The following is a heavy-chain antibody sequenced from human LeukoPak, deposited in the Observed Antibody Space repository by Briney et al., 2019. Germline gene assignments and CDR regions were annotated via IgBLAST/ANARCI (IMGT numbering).Heavy chain of an antibody. CDR1: GFTFSSYW. CDR2: IKQDGSEK. D-gene: IGHD3-16*02. Sequence: GGSLGLSCEASGFTFSSYWMSWVRQAPGKGLEWVANIKQDGSEKYYVDSVKGRLTISRDNAKNSLYLQMNSLRAEDTALYYCARGYRDYWGQGTLVTVSS. CDR3: ARGYRDY. V-gene: IGHV3-7*01. J-gene: IGHJ4*02.